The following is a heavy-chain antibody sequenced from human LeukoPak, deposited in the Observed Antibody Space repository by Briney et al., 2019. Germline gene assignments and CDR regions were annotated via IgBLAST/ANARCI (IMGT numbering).Heavy chain of an antibody. CDR1: GFTFSSYG. CDR2: IWYDGSNK. CDR3: AKIDSSESDY. Sequence: GGSLRLPCAASGFTFSSYGMHWVRQAPGKGLEWVAVIWYDGSNKYYADSVKGRFTISRDNSKNTLYLQMNSLRAEDTAVYYCAKIDSSESDYWGQGTLVTVSS. V-gene: IGHV3-30*02. D-gene: IGHD6-19*01. J-gene: IGHJ4*02.